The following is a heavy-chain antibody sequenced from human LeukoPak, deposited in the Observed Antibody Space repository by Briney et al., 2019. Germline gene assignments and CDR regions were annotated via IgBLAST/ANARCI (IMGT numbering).Heavy chain of an antibody. CDR1: GFTVSSNY. Sequence: PGGSLRLSCAASGFTVSSNYMSWVRQAPGKGLGWVSVNSSGSTYYADSVKGRFTISRDNSKNTLYLQMNSLRAEDTAVYYCARREPSGRYYINWGQGTLVTVSS. D-gene: IGHD1-26*01. CDR2: NSSGST. CDR3: ARREPSGRYYIN. V-gene: IGHV3-53*01. J-gene: IGHJ4*02.